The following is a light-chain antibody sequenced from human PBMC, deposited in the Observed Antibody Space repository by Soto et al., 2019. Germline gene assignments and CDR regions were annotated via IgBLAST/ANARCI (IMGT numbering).Light chain of an antibody. J-gene: IGKJ2*01. CDR3: QQRSDWYT. V-gene: IGKV3-11*01. CDR1: QRISRY. Sequence: EIVLTQSPATLSLSSGERATLSCRASQRISRYLAWYQQKLGQAPSLLLYDASTLATGIPARFSDSGSRTDFTLTISGLKLEYLAFYYRQQRSDWYTFGQSTRQQIK. CDR2: DAS.